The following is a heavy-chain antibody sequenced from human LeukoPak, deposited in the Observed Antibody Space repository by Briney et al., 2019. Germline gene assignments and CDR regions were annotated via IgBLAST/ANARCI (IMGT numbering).Heavy chain of an antibody. V-gene: IGHV4-39*01. CDR3: VKSGGYGLIDY. J-gene: IGHJ4*02. CDR1: GASISGSGYY. Sequence: SETLSLTCAVSGASISGSGYYLGWIRQPPGKGLEWIGNIYYTGSTYCNASLQSRVTISIDMSKNQFSLRLSSVTAADTAMYYCVKSGGYGLIDYWGQGTLVTVSS. CDR2: IYYTGST. D-gene: IGHD6-19*01.